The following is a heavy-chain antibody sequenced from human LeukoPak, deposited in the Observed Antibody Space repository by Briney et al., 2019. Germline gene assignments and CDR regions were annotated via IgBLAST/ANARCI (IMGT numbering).Heavy chain of an antibody. Sequence: SVKVSCKASGGTFSSYAISWVRQAPGQGLEWMGRIIPIFGTANYAQKFQGRVTITTDESTSTAYMELSSLRAEDTAVYYCARDYRIFGSGSYYSPDYYYYYYYMDVWGKGTTVTVSS. CDR3: ARDYRIFGSGSYYSPDYYYYYYYMDV. CDR2: IIPIFGTA. J-gene: IGHJ6*03. D-gene: IGHD3-10*01. CDR1: GGTFSSYA. V-gene: IGHV1-69*05.